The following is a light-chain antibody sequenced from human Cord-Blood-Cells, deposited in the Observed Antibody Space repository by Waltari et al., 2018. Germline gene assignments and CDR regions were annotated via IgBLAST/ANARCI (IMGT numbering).Light chain of an antibody. CDR1: SLRSYY. V-gene: IGLV3-19*01. CDR2: GKN. CDR3: NSRDSSGNHQE. J-gene: IGLJ2*01. Sequence: SSELTQDPAVSVALGQTVRITCQGDSLRSYYASWYQQKPGQAPVLVIYGKNNRPSGIPDLFSGSSSGNTASLTITGAQAEDEADYYCNSRDSSGNHQEFGGGTKLTVL.